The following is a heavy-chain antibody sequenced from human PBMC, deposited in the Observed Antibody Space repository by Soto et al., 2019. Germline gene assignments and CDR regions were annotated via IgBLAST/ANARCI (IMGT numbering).Heavy chain of an antibody. CDR3: ARDDLFVDNGLDH. D-gene: IGHD1-1*01. CDR2: INDGSEE. J-gene: IGHJ4*02. V-gene: IGHV3-33*01. Sequence: QVQLVESGGGVVRPGTSLRLSCAATGFSFSAHGMHWVRQAPGKGLELLEVINDGSEEGYADSVRGRFTISRDNARNILCLQMDNLRAEDSALYYCARDDLFVDNGLDHWGQGTLVTVSS. CDR1: GFSFSAHG.